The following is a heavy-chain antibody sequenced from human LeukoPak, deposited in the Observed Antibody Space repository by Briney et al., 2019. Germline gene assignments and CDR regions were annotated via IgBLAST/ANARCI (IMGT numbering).Heavy chain of an antibody. CDR1: GGTFSSYA. V-gene: IGHV1-69*01. D-gene: IGHD5-24*01. Sequence: ASVNVSCKASGGTFSSYAISWVRQATGQGLEWMGGIIPIFGTANYAQKFQGRVTITADEFTSTAYMELSSLRSEGTAVYYCARKRRDGYNPFDYWGQGTLDTVSS. CDR3: ARKRRDGYNPFDY. CDR2: IIPIFGTA. J-gene: IGHJ4*02.